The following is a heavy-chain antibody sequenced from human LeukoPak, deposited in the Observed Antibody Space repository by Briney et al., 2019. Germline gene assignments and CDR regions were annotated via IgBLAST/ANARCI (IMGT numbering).Heavy chain of an antibody. Sequence: PSETLSLTCAVYGGSFSGYYWSWIRQPPGKGLGWIGEINHSGSTNYNPSLKSRVTISVDTSKNQFSLKLSSVTAADTAVYYCARLIQLWFVDRYFDYWGQGTLVTVSS. V-gene: IGHV4-34*01. D-gene: IGHD5-18*01. CDR1: GGSFSGYY. J-gene: IGHJ4*02. CDR2: INHSGST. CDR3: ARLIQLWFVDRYFDY.